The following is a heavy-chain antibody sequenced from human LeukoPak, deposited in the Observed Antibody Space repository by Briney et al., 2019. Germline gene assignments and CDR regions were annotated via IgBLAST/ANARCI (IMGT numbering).Heavy chain of an antibody. J-gene: IGHJ6*02. Sequence: SETLSLTCDVFGGAFTDYFWTWIRQSPGKGLEWIGEINDYTGDTNYNPSLNSRVSISLEKSKNQFSLELRSVNAADTAVYYCARGRIAKIVVVHSFHYGMDVWGQGTTVTVSS. D-gene: IGHD3-22*01. CDR1: GGAFTDYF. CDR2: INDYTGDT. CDR3: ARGRIAKIVVVHSFHYGMDV. V-gene: IGHV4-34*01.